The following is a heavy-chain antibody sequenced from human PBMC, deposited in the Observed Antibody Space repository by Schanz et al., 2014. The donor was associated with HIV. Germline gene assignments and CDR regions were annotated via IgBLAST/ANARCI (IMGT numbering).Heavy chain of an antibody. J-gene: IGHJ4*02. CDR3: AGLVGATGLEHDY. CDR2: MNPNSGNT. D-gene: IGHD1-26*01. Sequence: QVQLVQSGAEVKKPGASVKVSCKASGYTFTSYDINWVRQATGQGLEWMGWMNPNSGNTGYAQKFQDRDTVAGSPSISTASMEPSSLRSDETAVSFCAGLVGATGLEHDYWCRGTLVTVSS. V-gene: IGHV1-8*01. CDR1: GYTFTSYD.